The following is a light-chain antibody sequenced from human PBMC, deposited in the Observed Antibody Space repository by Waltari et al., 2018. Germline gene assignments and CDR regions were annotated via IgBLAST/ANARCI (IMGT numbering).Light chain of an antibody. V-gene: IGLV3-21*04. CDR3: LVWHSTIDHQGV. CDR1: NIGSNS. Sequence: SYVVTQSPSVSVAPGETARITCGGDNIGSNSVHLSQQRPGQAPVLVISYDSDRPSGIPERFSGSNSGNTATLTISWVEAEDEADYYCLVWHSTIDHQGVFGGGTKLTVL. CDR2: YDS. J-gene: IGLJ2*01.